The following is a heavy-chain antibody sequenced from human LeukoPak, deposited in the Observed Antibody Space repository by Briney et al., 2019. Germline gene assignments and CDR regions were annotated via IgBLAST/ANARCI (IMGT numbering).Heavy chain of an antibody. Sequence: VKVSCKASGGTFSSYAISWVRQAPGQGLEWMGGIIPIFGTANYAQKFQGRVTITADESTSTAYMELSSLRSEDTAAYYCARDGVVGAAFDYWGQGTLVTVSS. D-gene: IGHD1-26*01. CDR1: GGTFSSYA. CDR3: ARDGVVGAAFDY. CDR2: IIPIFGTA. J-gene: IGHJ4*02. V-gene: IGHV1-69*13.